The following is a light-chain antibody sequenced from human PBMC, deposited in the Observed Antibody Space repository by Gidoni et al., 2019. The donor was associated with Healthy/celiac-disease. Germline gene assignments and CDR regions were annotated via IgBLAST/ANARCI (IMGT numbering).Light chain of an antibody. CDR1: QSVLYSSNTKNY. Sequence: DIVMTQSPDSLAVSLGERATINCKSSQSVLYSSNTKNYLAWYQQKPGQPPKLLIYWASTRESGVPDRFSGSGSGTDFTLTISSLQAEDVAVYYCQQYYSTPPTFGQXTKLEIK. CDR3: QQYYSTPPT. J-gene: IGKJ2*01. V-gene: IGKV4-1*01. CDR2: WAS.